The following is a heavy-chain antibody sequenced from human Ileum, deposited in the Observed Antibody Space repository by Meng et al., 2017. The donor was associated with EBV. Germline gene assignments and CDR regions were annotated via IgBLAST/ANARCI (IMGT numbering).Heavy chain of an antibody. CDR2: VYPSGTP. CDR3: ARDAFQYASGIPAH. CDR1: GDSFRGSYR. J-gene: IGHJ4*02. Sequence: APRCVRLPGALSLTCTVSGDSFRGSYRWSWARQSPEKGLEWIGEVYPSGTPYYNPSLKSRVTISLDKSRNQFSLNLIHVTAADAAVYYCARDAFQYASGIPAHWGQGTLVTVSS. V-gene: IGHV4-4*03. D-gene: IGHD3-16*01.